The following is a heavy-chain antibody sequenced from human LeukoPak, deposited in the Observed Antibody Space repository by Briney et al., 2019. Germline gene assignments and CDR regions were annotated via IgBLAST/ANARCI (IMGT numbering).Heavy chain of an antibody. Sequence: GGSLRLSCAASGFTFSSYWMSWVRQAPGKGLEWVAQINQDGSEKYYVHSVKGRFTISRDNAKNSLYLQMNSLRAEDTAVYYCARDTFYDFWSGRGIEHWGQGTLVTVSS. V-gene: IGHV3-7*01. D-gene: IGHD3-3*01. CDR3: ARDTFYDFWSGRGIEH. CDR2: INQDGSEK. CDR1: GFTFSSYW. J-gene: IGHJ1*01.